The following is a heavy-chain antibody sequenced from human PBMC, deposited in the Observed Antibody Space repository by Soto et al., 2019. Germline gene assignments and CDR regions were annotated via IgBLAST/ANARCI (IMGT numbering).Heavy chain of an antibody. D-gene: IGHD6-13*01. V-gene: IGHV4-34*01. CDR3: ASLPIAAAGTGY. CDR1: GGSFSGYY. CDR2: INHSGST. J-gene: IGHJ4*02. Sequence: QVQLQQWGAGLLKPSETLSLTCAVYGGSFSGYYWCWIRQPPGQGLEWFGEINHSGSTNYNPSLKSRVTISVDTSKIQFSLELSSVTAADTAVYYGASLPIAAAGTGYWGQGTLVTVSS.